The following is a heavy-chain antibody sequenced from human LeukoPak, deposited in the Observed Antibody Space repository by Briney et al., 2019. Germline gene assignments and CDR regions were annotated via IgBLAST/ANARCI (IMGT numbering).Heavy chain of an antibody. V-gene: IGHV3-23*01. D-gene: IGHD3-22*01. J-gene: IGHJ4*02. CDR1: GFTFSTYA. CDR3: ASSRYDSSGYYGIIAY. CDR2: ISGSGGST. Sequence: GGSLRLSCAASGFTFSTYAMSWVRQAPGKGLEWVSGISGSGGSTFYADSVKGRFTISRDNAKNSLYLQMNSLRAEDTAVYYCASSRYDSSGYYGIIAYWGQGTLVTVSS.